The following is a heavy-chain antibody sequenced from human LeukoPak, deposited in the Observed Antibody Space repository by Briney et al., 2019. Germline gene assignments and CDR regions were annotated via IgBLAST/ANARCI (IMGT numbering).Heavy chain of an antibody. J-gene: IGHJ6*03. V-gene: IGHV4-34*01. CDR2: INHSGST. D-gene: IGHD2-2*02. Sequence: PSEPLSLTCAVYGGSFSGYYWSWIRQPPGKGLEWIGEINHSGSTNYNPSLKSRVTISVDTPKNQFSLKLSSVTAADTAVYYCARRRYCSSTSCYTNTSRFYYYYYMDVWGKGTTVTVSS. CDR3: ARRRYCSSTSCYTNTSRFYYYYYMDV. CDR1: GGSFSGYY.